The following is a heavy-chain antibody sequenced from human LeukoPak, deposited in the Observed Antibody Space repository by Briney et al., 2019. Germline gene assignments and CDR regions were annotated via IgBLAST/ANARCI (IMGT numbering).Heavy chain of an antibody. CDR3: AKEERPYYDSSGYYYAHGD. V-gene: IGHV3-23*01. CDR2: ISGSGGST. Sequence: GGSLRLSCAASGFTFSSYAMSWVRQAPGKGLEWVSAISGSGGSTHYTDSVKGRFTISRDNSKNTLYLQMNSLRAEDTAVYYCAKEERPYYDSSGYYYAHGDWGQGTLVTVSS. D-gene: IGHD3-22*01. J-gene: IGHJ4*02. CDR1: GFTFSSYA.